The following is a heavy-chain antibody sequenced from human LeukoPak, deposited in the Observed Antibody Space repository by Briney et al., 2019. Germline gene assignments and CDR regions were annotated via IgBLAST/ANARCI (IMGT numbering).Heavy chain of an antibody. CDR3: ARGDGSHSYAKGFDI. CDR2: IYYSGST. Sequence: SQSLSLTCSVSGESMRTGGYYWTWIRQHPGKGLEWIGYIYYSGSTYYNPSLKDRISMSVDTSNNRFSVKLTAVTAADTAVYFCARGDGSHSYAKGFDIWGQGTLVTVSS. J-gene: IGHJ3*02. CDR1: GESMRTGGYY. V-gene: IGHV4-31*03. D-gene: IGHD3-16*01.